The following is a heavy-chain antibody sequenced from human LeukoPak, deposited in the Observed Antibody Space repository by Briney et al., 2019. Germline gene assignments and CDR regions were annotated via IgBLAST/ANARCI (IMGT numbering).Heavy chain of an antibody. V-gene: IGHV4-59*01. D-gene: IGHD3-16*01. CDR2: ISYTGNT. J-gene: IGHJ4*02. CDR1: DTSISSYY. CDR3: ARVGRGDHTWGSYSFDY. Sequence: SETLSLTCTVSDTSISSYYWSWIRQPPGKGLEWIGYISYTGNTNYNPSLKSRVTISLDTSKTQFSLQLSSVTAADTAVYYCARVGRGDHTWGSYSFDYWGQGTLVTVSS.